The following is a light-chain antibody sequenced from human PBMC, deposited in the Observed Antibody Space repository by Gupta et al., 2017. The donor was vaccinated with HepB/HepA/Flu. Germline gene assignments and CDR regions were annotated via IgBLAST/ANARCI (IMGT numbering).Light chain of an antibody. CDR2: DAT. Sequence: IVLTQSPATLSLSPGERATLSCRASQSVRSYLAWYQQKPGQAPRLLIYDATNRATGIPARFSGSGSGTDFTLTISSLEPEDFAVYYCQQRSNWPMCSFGQGTKLEI. CDR3: QQRSNWPMCS. J-gene: IGKJ2*04. CDR1: QSVRSY. V-gene: IGKV3-11*01.